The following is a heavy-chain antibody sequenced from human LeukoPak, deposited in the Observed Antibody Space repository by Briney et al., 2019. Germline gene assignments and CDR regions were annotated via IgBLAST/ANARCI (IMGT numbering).Heavy chain of an antibody. V-gene: IGHV1-69*13. CDR1: GGTFSSYA. CDR3: ARVKDYGGNSVGFDY. Sequence: SVKVSCKASGGTFSSYAISWVRQAPGQGLEWMGGIIPIFGTANYAQKFQGRVTIIADESTSTAYMELSSLRSEDTAVYYCARVKDYGGNSVGFDYWGQGTLVTVSS. J-gene: IGHJ4*02. CDR2: IIPIFGTA. D-gene: IGHD4-23*01.